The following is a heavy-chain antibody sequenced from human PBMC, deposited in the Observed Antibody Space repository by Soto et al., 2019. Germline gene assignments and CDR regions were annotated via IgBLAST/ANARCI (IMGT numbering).Heavy chain of an antibody. D-gene: IGHD6-13*01. V-gene: IGHV1-69*01. J-gene: IGHJ4*02. CDR3: ARDVGYSSSWYEISFDY. Sequence: QVQLVQSGAEVKKPGSSVKVSCKASGGTFSSYAISWVRQAPGQGLEWMGGIIPIFGTANYAQKFQGRVTITADESTSTAYMELSILRSEDTAVYYCARDVGYSSSWYEISFDYWGQGTLVTVSS. CDR1: GGTFSSYA. CDR2: IIPIFGTA.